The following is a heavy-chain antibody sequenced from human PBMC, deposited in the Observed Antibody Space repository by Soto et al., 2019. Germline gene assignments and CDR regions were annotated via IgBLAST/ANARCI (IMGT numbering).Heavy chain of an antibody. CDR3: ARDDSSGYYYVSPPLHN. D-gene: IGHD3-22*01. Sequence: ASVKVSCKASGYTFTSYAMHWVRQAPGQRLEWMGWINAGNGNTKYSQKFQGRVTITRDTSASTAYMELSSLRSENTDVYYCARDDSSGYYYVSPPLHNWGQGTLVTVS. CDR2: INAGNGNT. V-gene: IGHV1-3*01. CDR1: GYTFTSYA. J-gene: IGHJ4*02.